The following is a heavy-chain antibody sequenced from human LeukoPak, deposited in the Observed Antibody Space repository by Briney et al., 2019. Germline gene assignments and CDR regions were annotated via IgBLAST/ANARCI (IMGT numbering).Heavy chain of an antibody. CDR1: GGSISTNSYS. V-gene: IGHV4-39*07. J-gene: IGHJ5*02. D-gene: IGHD6-19*01. Sequence: SETLSLTCIVSGGSISTNSYSWGWLRQPPGKGLEWIGTLYYNGNSYYPPSLERRVTITADTSKNQFSLKLNSVTAADTAIYHCARVYSSGWYQWFDPWGQGILVTVSS. CDR3: ARVYSSGWYQWFDP. CDR2: LYYNGNS.